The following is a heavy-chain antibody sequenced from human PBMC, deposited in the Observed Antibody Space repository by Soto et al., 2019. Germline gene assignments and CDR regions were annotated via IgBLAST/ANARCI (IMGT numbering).Heavy chain of an antibody. J-gene: IGHJ4*02. Sequence: EVQLVESGGGLVQPGGSLRLSCAASGFTVSSNYMTWVRQAPGKGLEWVSVINSGGSTYYADSVKGRFTISRDNSNNILYLQTNSLRAEDTAVYSCARERGMGVPFDYWGQGTLVTVSS. CDR1: GFTVSSNY. D-gene: IGHD1-26*01. CDR2: INSGGST. V-gene: IGHV3-66*01. CDR3: ARERGMGVPFDY.